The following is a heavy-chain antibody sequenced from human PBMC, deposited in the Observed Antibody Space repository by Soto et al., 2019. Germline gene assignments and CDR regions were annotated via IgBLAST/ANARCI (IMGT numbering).Heavy chain of an antibody. D-gene: IGHD6-6*01. J-gene: IGHJ6*02. CDR3: ARRGGSSSGYYYYAMDV. V-gene: IGHV4-31*03. CDR1: SDSMNSGGYY. Sequence: LSLTCSVSSDSMNSGGYYWSWIRQHPGKGLEWIGYIYSNGDTYYNPSLKSRVTISVDTSKNQFSLNLTSVTAADTAVYYCARRGGSSSGYYYYAMDVWGQGTTVT. CDR2: IYSNGDT.